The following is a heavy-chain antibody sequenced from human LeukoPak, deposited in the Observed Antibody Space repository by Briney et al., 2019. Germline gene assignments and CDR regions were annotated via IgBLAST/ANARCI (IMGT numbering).Heavy chain of an antibody. CDR3: VRIPNNAGFPNWFDP. CDR2: ITSSSGNI. J-gene: IGHJ5*02. D-gene: IGHD3-9*01. Sequence: GGSLGLSCAASGFSFTYSTMNWVRLAPGKGLEWVSSITSSSGNIYYSDSVRGRFTVSRDNAKNSLYLQMNSLIAEDSAVYYCVRIPNNAGFPNWFDPWGQGTLVSVSS. CDR1: GFSFTYST. V-gene: IGHV3-21*01.